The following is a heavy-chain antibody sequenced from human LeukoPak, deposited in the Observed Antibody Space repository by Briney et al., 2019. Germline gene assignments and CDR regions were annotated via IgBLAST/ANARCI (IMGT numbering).Heavy chain of an antibody. J-gene: IGHJ4*02. CDR3: AGTYYYGSGSSRNFDY. V-gene: IGHV4-59*01. CDR2: IYYSGST. D-gene: IGHD3-10*01. CDR1: DDSITIYY. Sequence: SETLSLTCTVSDDSITIYYWSWIRQPPGKGLEWIGYIYYSGSTNYNPSLKSRVTISVDTSKNQFSLKLSSVTAADTAVYYCAGTYYYGSGSSRNFDYWGQGTLVTVSS.